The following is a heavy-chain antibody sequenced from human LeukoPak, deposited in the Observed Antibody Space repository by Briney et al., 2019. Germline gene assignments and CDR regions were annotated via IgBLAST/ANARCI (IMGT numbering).Heavy chain of an antibody. Sequence: SETLSLTCAVYGGSFSGYYWSWIRQPPGKGLEWIGEINHSGSTNYNPSLKSRVTISVDTSKNQFSLKLSSVTAADTAVYYCARGPWHYYGSGSYWNVWGKGTTVTVSS. D-gene: IGHD3-10*01. CDR1: GGSFSGYY. CDR3: ARGPWHYYGSGSYWNV. CDR2: INHSGST. J-gene: IGHJ6*04. V-gene: IGHV4-34*01.